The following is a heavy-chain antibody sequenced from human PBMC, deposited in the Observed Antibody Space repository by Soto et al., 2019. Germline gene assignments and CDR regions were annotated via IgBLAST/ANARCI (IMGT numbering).Heavy chain of an antibody. CDR1: GFTFSSYA. CDR2: VGGSGEYT. D-gene: IGHD3-9*01. Sequence: EVQLLESGGGLVQPGGSLRLSCAASGFTFSSYAMIWVRQAPGKGLEWVSGVGGSGEYTYYADSVKGRFTISRDNSKNTVYLQISSLRAEDTAVYYCAKVLTGYYYYFEYWGQGTLDTVSS. J-gene: IGHJ4*02. CDR3: AKVLTGYYYYFEY. V-gene: IGHV3-23*01.